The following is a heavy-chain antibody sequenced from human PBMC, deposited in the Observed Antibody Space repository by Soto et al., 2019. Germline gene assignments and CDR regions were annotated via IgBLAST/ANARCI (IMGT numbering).Heavy chain of an antibody. J-gene: IGHJ3*02. V-gene: IGHV4-59*01. CDR2: TYNSGST. Sequence: SETLSLTCTVSGGSIRTSYWSWIRQPPGKGLEWIGYTYNSGSTNYNPSLKSRVTISVDTSKNQFSLHPSSVTAADTAVYYCARDAFDIWGQGTMVTVSS. CDR1: GGSIRTSY. CDR3: ARDAFDI.